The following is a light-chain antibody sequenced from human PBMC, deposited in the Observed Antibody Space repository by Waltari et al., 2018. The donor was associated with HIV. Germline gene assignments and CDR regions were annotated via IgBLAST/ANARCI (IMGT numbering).Light chain of an antibody. Sequence: SYVLTQPPSVSVAPGETARITGGGSDVGSKSVQWYQQKPGQAPMLVIFYDSDRSSEIPDRFSGFVSGNTATLTISGVEAGDEADYYCQVWDRNSNHYVFGSGTKVTVL. CDR1: DVGSKS. CDR3: QVWDRNSNHYV. V-gene: IGLV3-21*04. CDR2: YDS. J-gene: IGLJ1*01.